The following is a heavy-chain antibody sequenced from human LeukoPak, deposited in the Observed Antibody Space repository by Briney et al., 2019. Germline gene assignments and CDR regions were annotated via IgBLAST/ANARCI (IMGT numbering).Heavy chain of an antibody. CDR3: AKGHRSWGRRFIDY. D-gene: IGHD2-15*01. CDR1: GFTVSSYA. Sequence: GGYLRLYGAGSGFTVSSYAMSWLRQGPGKGLEGVSAISGSGGSTYYADSVKGRFTISRDNSKNTLYLQMNSLRADDTAVYYCAKGHRSWGRRFIDYWGQGTLVTVSS. CDR2: ISGSGGST. V-gene: IGHV3-23*01. J-gene: IGHJ4*02.